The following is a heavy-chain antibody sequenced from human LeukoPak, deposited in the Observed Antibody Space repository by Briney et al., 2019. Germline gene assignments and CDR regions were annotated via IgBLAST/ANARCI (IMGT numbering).Heavy chain of an antibody. D-gene: IGHD3-22*01. Sequence: PSETLFLTCAVYGGSFSGYYWSWIRQPPGKGLEWIGEINHSGSTNYNPSLKSRVTISVDTSKNQLSLKLSSVTAADTAVYYCATNYDSSGYSLGYWGQGTLVTVSS. CDR3: ATNYDSSGYSLGY. V-gene: IGHV4-34*01. J-gene: IGHJ4*02. CDR2: INHSGST. CDR1: GGSFSGYY.